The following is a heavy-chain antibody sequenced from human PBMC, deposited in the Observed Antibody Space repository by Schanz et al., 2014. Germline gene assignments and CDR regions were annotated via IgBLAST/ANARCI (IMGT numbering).Heavy chain of an antibody. V-gene: IGHV4-31*03. Sequence: QVQLQESGPGLVKPSQTLSLTCTVSGGSVSSGGDYWSWIRQHPGKGLEWIGFISYSGSTYYNPSLKRRVTISVDTSKNQFSLNLSSATAADTAVYYCARDRGHGDLPGDIWGQGTMDTVSS. CDR3: ARDRGHGDLPGDI. CDR1: GGSVSSGGDY. CDR2: ISYSGST. J-gene: IGHJ3*02. D-gene: IGHD4-17*01.